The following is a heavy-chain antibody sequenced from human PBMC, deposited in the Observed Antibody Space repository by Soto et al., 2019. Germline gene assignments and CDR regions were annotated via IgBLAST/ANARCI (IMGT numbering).Heavy chain of an antibody. CDR3: ARTYYYDSTGYYRTFDY. V-gene: IGHV3-23*01. Sequence: GGSLRLSCSASVFTFGSYAMSWCRLAPGKGLEWVSVAGPSGSSTFYADSVRGRFTISRDNVENTLYLQMNSLRVADTALYFCARTYYYDSTGYYRTFDYWGQGTLVTVSS. CDR1: VFTFGSYA. CDR2: AGPSGSST. J-gene: IGHJ4*02. D-gene: IGHD3-22*01.